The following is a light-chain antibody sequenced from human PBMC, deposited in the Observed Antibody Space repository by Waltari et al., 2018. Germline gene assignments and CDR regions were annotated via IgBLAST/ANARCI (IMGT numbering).Light chain of an antibody. J-gene: IGKJ4*01. CDR2: WAS. V-gene: IGKV4-1*01. Sequence: DIVMTQSPDSLAVSLGERATINCKSSQSVLYSSNNKNYLAWYQQKPGQPPKLLIYWASTRESGVPDRFSGSGSGTDFTLTISSLQAEDVVVYYCQQYYGTPCTFGGGTKVEMK. CDR1: QSVLYSSNNKNY. CDR3: QQYYGTPCT.